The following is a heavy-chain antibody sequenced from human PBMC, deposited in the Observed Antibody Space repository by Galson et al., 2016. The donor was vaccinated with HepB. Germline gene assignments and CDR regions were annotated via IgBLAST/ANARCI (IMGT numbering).Heavy chain of an antibody. CDR3: NRDQARLYWWGMRRDCGGYFDY. J-gene: IGHJ4*02. Sequence: SLRLSCAASGFTFGDYAMSWFRQAPGKGLEWVGFIRSKAYGGTTEYAASVKGRFTISRDDSKSIAYLQMNCLTTEDTAVYYCNRDQARLYWWGMRRDCGGYFDYWGQGTLVTVAS. V-gene: IGHV3-49*03. CDR2: IRSKAYGGTT. CDR1: GFTFGDYA. D-gene: IGHD2-8*02.